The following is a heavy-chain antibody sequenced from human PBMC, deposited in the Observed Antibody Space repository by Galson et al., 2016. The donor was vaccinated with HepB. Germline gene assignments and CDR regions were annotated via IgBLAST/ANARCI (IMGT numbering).Heavy chain of an antibody. V-gene: IGHV1-3*01. CDR2: INAGNGNT. CDR3: ARDLHPTEQLLWFGELLKY. Sequence: SVKVSCKASGYTFSTYAMHWVRQAPGQRLEWMGWINAGNGNTKYSQKFQGRVTITRDTSASTAYMELSSLRSEDTAVYYGARDLHPTEQLLWFGELLKYWGQGTLVTVSS. J-gene: IGHJ4*02. D-gene: IGHD3-10*01. CDR1: GYTFSTYA.